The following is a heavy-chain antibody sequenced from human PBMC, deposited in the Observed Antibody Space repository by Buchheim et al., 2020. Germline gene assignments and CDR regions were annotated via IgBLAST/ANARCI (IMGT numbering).Heavy chain of an antibody. CDR2: IYYSGST. Sequence: QLQLQESGPGLVKPSETLSLTCTVSGGSISSSSYYWGWIRQPPGKGLEWIGSIYYSGSTYYNPSLKSRVTISVDTSKNQFSLKLSSVTAADTAVYYCARRYYDFWSGTKYYYYYYGMDVWGQGTT. CDR1: GGSISSSSYY. V-gene: IGHV4-39*01. J-gene: IGHJ6*02. D-gene: IGHD3-3*01. CDR3: ARRYYDFWSGTKYYYYYYGMDV.